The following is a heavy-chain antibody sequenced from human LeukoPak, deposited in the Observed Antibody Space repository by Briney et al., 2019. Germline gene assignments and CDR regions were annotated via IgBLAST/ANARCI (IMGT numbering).Heavy chain of an antibody. D-gene: IGHD3-16*02. Sequence: GSLRPSCSASGFTFSSYAMSWVRQAPGKGLEWVSAISGSGGSTYYADSVKGRFTISRDNSKNTLYLQMNSLRAEDTAVYYCAKGRGYIFDYWGQGTLVTVSS. J-gene: IGHJ4*02. CDR2: ISGSGGST. V-gene: IGHV3-23*01. CDR1: GFTFSSYA. CDR3: AKGRGYIFDY.